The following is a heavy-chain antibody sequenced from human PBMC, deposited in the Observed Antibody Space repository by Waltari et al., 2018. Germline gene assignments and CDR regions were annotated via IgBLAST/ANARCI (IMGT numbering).Heavy chain of an antibody. CDR2: IRYDGTTA. Sequence: QVQLVESGGGVVQPGGSLSLPWSASGLPFSNFDLHWVRQTPARGLEWVAFIRYDGTTAYYADSVMGRFTVSRDNSDKRSYLQMNSLRPEDTGVYYCVKDGDYSLPSYDAFDVWGPGTMVSVSS. V-gene: IGHV3-30*02. D-gene: IGHD4-17*01. CDR3: VKDGDYSLPSYDAFDV. CDR1: GLPFSNFD. J-gene: IGHJ3*01.